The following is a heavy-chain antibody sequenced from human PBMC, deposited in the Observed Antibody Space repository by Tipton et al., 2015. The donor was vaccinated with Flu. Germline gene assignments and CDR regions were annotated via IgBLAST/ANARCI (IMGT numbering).Heavy chain of an antibody. Sequence: GLVKPSETLSLTCTVSGHSISSGYYWGWIRQPPGKGLEWIGSIYQSGTTYYNPSLKSRVTISVDTSRNQFSLKLSSVTAADTAVYYCAKTYFDSSDSPDRFDTWGQGTLVTVSS. CDR1: GHSISSGYY. CDR3: AKTYFDSSDSPDRFDT. D-gene: IGHD3-22*01. J-gene: IGHJ5*02. V-gene: IGHV4-38-2*02. CDR2: IYQSGTT.